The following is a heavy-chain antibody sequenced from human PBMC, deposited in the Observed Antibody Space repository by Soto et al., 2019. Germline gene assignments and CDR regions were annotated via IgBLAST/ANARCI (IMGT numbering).Heavy chain of an antibody. CDR1: GGTFGSYA. CDR2: IIPVSGAA. Sequence: QVQLVQSGAEVKKPGSSVKVSCKASGGTFGSYAFSWVRQAPGQGLEWMGGIIPVSGAAHYAQKFQGRVTITADESTSTAYMDLSSLSSQDTAVYYCATALGCRSTSCTLDYWGQGTRVTVSS. V-gene: IGHV1-69*01. CDR3: ATALGCRSTSCTLDY. J-gene: IGHJ4*02. D-gene: IGHD2-2*01.